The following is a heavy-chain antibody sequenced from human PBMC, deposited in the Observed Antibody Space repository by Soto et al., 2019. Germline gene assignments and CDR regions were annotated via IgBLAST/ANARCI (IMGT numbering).Heavy chain of an antibody. CDR2: ISGSGGST. V-gene: IGHV3-23*01. CDR3: AKAAEQLPYFDY. D-gene: IGHD6-6*01. J-gene: IGHJ4*02. CDR1: GFTFSSYA. Sequence: EVQLLESGGGLVQPGGSLRLSCAASGFTFSSYAMSWVRQAPGKGLEWVSAISGSGGSTYYADSVKGRFTISRDKSKNTLYLQMNILRAEDTAVYYCAKAAEQLPYFDYWGQGTLVTVSS.